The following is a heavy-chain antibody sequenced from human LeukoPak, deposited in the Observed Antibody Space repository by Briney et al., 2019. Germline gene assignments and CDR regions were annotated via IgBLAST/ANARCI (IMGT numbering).Heavy chain of an antibody. Sequence: SETLSLTCTVSGGSISSSSYYWGWIRQPPGKGLEWIGSIYYSGSTYYNPSLKSRVTISVDTSKNQFSLKLSSVTAADTAVYYCARPFDYGGNSIWGQGTLVTVSS. CDR1: GGSISSSSYY. J-gene: IGHJ4*02. V-gene: IGHV4-39*01. CDR3: ARPFDYGGNSI. CDR2: IYYSGST. D-gene: IGHD4-23*01.